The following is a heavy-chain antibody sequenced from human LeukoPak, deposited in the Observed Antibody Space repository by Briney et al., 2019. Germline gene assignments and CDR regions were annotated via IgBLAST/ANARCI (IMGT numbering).Heavy chain of an antibody. Sequence: GGSLRLSCAASGFTVGSNYMNWVRQAPGKGLEWVSVIYSGGSTYYADSVKGRFTISRDNSKNTLYLQMNSLRAEDTAVYYCARALVRGGKFDYWGQGALVTVSS. D-gene: IGHD3-10*01. V-gene: IGHV3-66*01. CDR3: ARALVRGGKFDY. CDR2: IYSGGST. CDR1: GFTVGSNY. J-gene: IGHJ4*02.